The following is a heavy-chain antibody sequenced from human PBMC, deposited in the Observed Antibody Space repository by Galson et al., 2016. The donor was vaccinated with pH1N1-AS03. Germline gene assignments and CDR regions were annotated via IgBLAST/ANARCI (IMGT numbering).Heavy chain of an antibody. J-gene: IGHJ4*02. Sequence: SVKVSCKVSGYTLTAYYIHWVRQAPGQGLEWMGLINPKTEGTYSAQKFQGRVTMTRDTSVSTAYMELTWLTSDDTAVYYCARGHVLKGFEYWGQGTLVTVSS. CDR2: INPKTEGT. CDR3: ARGHVLKGFEY. CDR1: GYTLTAYY. D-gene: IGHD3-9*01. V-gene: IGHV1-2*06.